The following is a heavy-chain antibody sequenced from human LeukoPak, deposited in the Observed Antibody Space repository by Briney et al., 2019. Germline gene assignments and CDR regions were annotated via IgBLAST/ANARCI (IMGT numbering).Heavy chain of an antibody. CDR1: GFTFSSYW. CDR2: IDSEGIST. V-gene: IGHV3-74*01. CDR3: ARVYETNGYLY. J-gene: IGHJ4*02. D-gene: IGHD3-22*01. Sequence: GGSLRLSCAASGFTFSSYWMHWVRQAPGKGLVWVSRIDSEGISTSYADSVKGRFTISRDNAKNTVYLQMNSLRVEDTAVYYCARVYETNGYLYWGQGSLVTVSS.